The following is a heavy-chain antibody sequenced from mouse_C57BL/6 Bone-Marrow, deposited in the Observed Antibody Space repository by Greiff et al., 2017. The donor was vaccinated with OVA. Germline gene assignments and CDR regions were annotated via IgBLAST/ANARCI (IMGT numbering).Heavy chain of an antibody. Sequence: DVKLVESGPVLVKPGASVKMSCKASGYTFTDYYMNWVKQSHGKSLEWIGVINPYNGGTSYNQKFKGKATLTVDKSSSTAYLELNSLTSEDSAVYYCARLYYGSSYWYFDVWGTGTTVTVSS. CDR1: GYTFTDYY. J-gene: IGHJ1*03. D-gene: IGHD1-1*01. CDR2: INPYNGGT. V-gene: IGHV1-19*01. CDR3: ARLYYGSSYWYFDV.